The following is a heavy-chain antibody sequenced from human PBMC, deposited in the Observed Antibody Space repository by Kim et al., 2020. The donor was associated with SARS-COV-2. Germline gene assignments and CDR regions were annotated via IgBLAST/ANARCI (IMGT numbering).Heavy chain of an antibody. Sequence: SESLSLTCAVSGGSISSGGYSWSWIRQPPGKGLEWIGYIYHSGSTYYNPSLKSRVTISVDRSKNQFSLKLSSVTAADTAVYYCARVRLLWFGELSGAWFDPWGQGTLVTVSS. D-gene: IGHD3-10*01. V-gene: IGHV4-30-2*01. CDR1: GGSISSGGYS. J-gene: IGHJ5*02. CDR2: IYHSGST. CDR3: ARVRLLWFGELSGAWFDP.